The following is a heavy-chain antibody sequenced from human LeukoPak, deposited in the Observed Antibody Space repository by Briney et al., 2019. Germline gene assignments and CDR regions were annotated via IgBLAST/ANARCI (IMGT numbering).Heavy chain of an antibody. D-gene: IGHD3-3*01. V-gene: IGHV1-2*06. CDR3: ARFGDDFWSGYSIGWFDP. CDR2: INPNSGGT. Sequence: GASVKVSCKASGYTFTGYYMHWVRQAPGQGLEWMGRINPNSGGTNYAQKFQGRVTMTRDTSISTAYMELSRLRSDDTAVYYCARFGDDFWSGYSIGWFDPWGQGTLVTVSS. CDR1: GYTFTGYY. J-gene: IGHJ5*02.